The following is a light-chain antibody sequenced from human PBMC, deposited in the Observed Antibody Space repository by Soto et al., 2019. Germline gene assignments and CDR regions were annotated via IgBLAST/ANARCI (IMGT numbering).Light chain of an antibody. CDR3: AAWDDSLNGRYV. V-gene: IGLV1-44*01. CDR1: SSNIGSNT. Sequence: QSVLTQPPSASGTPGQRVTISCSGSSSNIGSNTVNWYQQLPGTAPKLLIYSNNQRPSGVPARLSGSKSGTSASLAISGLQSEDEAYYYCAAWDDSLNGRYVFGSGTKVTV. CDR2: SNN. J-gene: IGLJ1*01.